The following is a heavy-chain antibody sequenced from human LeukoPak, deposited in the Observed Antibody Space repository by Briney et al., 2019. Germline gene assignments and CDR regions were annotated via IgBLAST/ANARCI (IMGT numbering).Heavy chain of an antibody. CDR2: IYHSGST. D-gene: IGHD6-19*01. Sequence: SETLSLTCAVSGYSISSGYYWGWIRQPPGKGLEWIGRIYHSGSTYYNPSLKTRVPISVETPKNQFSVNLSSVTAADAAVYYCARAVAVAGFDYWGQGTLVTVSS. J-gene: IGHJ4*02. V-gene: IGHV4-38-2*01. CDR1: GYSISSGYY. CDR3: ARAVAVAGFDY.